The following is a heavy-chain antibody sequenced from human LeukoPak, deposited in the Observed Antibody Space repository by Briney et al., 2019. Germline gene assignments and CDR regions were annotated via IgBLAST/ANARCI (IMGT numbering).Heavy chain of an antibody. D-gene: IGHD4-23*01. CDR3: ARAPDYGGNLYFDY. V-gene: IGHV1-69*13. J-gene: IGHJ4*02. CDR2: IIPIFGTA. CDR1: GGTFSSYA. Sequence: AASVKVSCKASGGTFSSYAISWVRQAPGQGLEWMGGIIPIFGTANYAQKFQGRVTITADESTSTVYMELSSLRSEDTAVYYCARAPDYGGNLYFDYWGQGTLVTVSS.